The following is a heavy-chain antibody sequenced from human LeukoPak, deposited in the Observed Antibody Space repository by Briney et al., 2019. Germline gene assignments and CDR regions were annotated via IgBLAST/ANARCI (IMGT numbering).Heavy chain of an antibody. J-gene: IGHJ4*02. CDR2: ISGSGANT. V-gene: IGHV3-23*01. D-gene: IGHD3-22*01. CDR1: GFTFTTYA. Sequence: GSLRLSCAASGFTFTTYAMSWVRQAPGKGLEWVSAISGSGANTYYSDSVKGRFTISRDNSKDTLYLQMNSLRAEDTAIYFCARRKYDSSGFDYWGQETLVTVSS. CDR3: ARRKYDSSGFDY.